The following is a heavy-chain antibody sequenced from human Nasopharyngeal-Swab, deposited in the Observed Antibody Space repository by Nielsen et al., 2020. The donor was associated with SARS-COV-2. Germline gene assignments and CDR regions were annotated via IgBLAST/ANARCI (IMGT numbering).Heavy chain of an antibody. D-gene: IGHD1-1*01. CDR3: ARPATTAQSDAFDI. Sequence: ETLSLTCTVSGGSISSYYWSWIRQSPGKGLEWIGYFYYSGITNYNPSLKSRVTILIDTSKNQFSLKLNSVTAADTAVYYCARPATTAQSDAFDIWGQGTMVTVS. CDR1: GGSISSYY. V-gene: IGHV4-59*08. J-gene: IGHJ3*02. CDR2: FYYSGIT.